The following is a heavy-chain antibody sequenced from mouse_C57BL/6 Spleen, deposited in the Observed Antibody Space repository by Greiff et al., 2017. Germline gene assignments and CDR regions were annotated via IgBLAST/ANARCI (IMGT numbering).Heavy chain of an antibody. Sequence: QVQLQHAGAELMKHGASVKLSGKATGYTVTGYWIEWVKQRPGHGLGWIGEILPGSGSNNYNEKFKGKATFTADTSSNTAYMQLSSLTTEDSAIYYGARKEDYYGSSTGFAYWGQGTLVTVSA. CDR1: GYTVTGYW. CDR3: ARKEDYYGSSTGFAY. CDR2: ILPGSGSN. J-gene: IGHJ3*01. D-gene: IGHD1-1*01. V-gene: IGHV1-9*01.